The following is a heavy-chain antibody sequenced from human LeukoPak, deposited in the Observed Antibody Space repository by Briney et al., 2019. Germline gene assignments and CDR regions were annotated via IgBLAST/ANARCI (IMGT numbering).Heavy chain of an antibody. Sequence: PSETLSLTCTVSGGSISSSSYYWGWIRHPPGKGLEWIAEINHRGSTHYNPSLKSRVNISADTSKSQFSLNLDSVTAADTAVYYCARSWAGMYCPFYYFDYWGQGSLVTVSS. CDR3: ARSWAGMYCPFYYFDY. D-gene: IGHD2-8*02. CDR2: INHRGST. J-gene: IGHJ4*02. V-gene: IGHV4-39*07. CDR1: GGSISSSSYY.